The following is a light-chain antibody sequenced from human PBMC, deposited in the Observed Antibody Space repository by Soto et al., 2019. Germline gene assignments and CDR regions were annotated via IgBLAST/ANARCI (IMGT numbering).Light chain of an antibody. CDR1: LTVTNNY. CDR3: QQRNIWPPVT. CDR2: GAF. J-gene: IGKJ5*01. Sequence: EIVLTHSPDTLSLSPGERATLSCRASLTVTNNYLAWYQQKAGQAPRLLIYGAFNRATGIPARFSGSGPGTDFTLTISSLEPEDSAIYYCQQRNIWPPVTFGQGTRLEIK. V-gene: IGKV3D-11*02.